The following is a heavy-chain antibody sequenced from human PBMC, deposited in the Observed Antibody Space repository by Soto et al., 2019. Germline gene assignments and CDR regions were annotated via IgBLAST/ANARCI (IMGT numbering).Heavy chain of an antibody. Sequence: PSETLSLTCTVSGGSISSYYWSWIRQPPGKGLEWIGYIYYSGSTNYNPSLKSRVTISVDTSKNQFSLKLSSVTAADTAVYYCARFEYSSSSHYFDYWGQGTLVTVPS. J-gene: IGHJ4*02. CDR1: GGSISSYY. D-gene: IGHD6-6*01. V-gene: IGHV4-59*01. CDR3: ARFEYSSSSHYFDY. CDR2: IYYSGST.